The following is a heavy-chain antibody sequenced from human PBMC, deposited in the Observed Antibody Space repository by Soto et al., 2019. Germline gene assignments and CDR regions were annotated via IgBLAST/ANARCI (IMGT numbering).Heavy chain of an antibody. V-gene: IGHV3-23*01. CDR3: AKNGDFWSWGMDV. CDR2: ISSSGDAT. D-gene: IGHD3-3*01. CDR1: GFTFITYA. Sequence: PWGSLRLSCAASGFTFITYAMTFFRHSPGKGLEWVSIISSSGDATYYVDSVRGRFTISRDNSRNTVNLQMNSLRAEDTAVYYCAKNGDFWSWGMDVWGQGTTVTVSS. J-gene: IGHJ6*02.